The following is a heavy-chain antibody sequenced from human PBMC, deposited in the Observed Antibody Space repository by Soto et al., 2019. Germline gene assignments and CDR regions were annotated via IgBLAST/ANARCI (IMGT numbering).Heavy chain of an antibody. CDR3: ARERDYDIVADYYYYGMDV. D-gene: IGHD3-9*01. Sequence: QVQLVQSGAEVKKPGSSVKVSCKASGGTFSSYAISWVRQAPGQGLEWMGGIIPIFGTANYAQKFQGRVTITADESTSTAYMELSSLRSEDTAVYYCARERDYDIVADYYYYGMDVWGQGTTVTVSS. CDR2: IIPIFGTA. CDR1: GGTFSSYA. J-gene: IGHJ6*02. V-gene: IGHV1-69*01.